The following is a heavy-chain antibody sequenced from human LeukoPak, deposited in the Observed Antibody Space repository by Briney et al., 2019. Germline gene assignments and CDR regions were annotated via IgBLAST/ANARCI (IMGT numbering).Heavy chain of an antibody. J-gene: IGHJ4*02. Sequence: PGGSLRLSCAASGFTFSSYSMNWVRQAPGKGLEWVSYISSSSSTIYYADSVKGRFTISRDNAKNSLYLQMNSLRAEDTAVYYCARVSSSSLNDYWGQGTLVTVSS. V-gene: IGHV3-48*04. CDR2: ISSSSSTI. CDR1: GFTFSSYS. D-gene: IGHD6-13*01. CDR3: ARVSSSSLNDY.